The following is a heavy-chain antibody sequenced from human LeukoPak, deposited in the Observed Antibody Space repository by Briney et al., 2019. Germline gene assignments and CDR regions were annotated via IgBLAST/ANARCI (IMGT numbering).Heavy chain of an antibody. J-gene: IGHJ4*02. V-gene: IGHV3-7*01. CDR2: IKQDGSEK. D-gene: IGHD3-22*01. CDR3: ARDGDSPDSSGYYLDY. CDR1: GFTFSSYW. Sequence: GGSLRLSCAASGFTFSSYWMSWVRQAPGKGLEWVANIKQDGSEKYYVDSVKGRFTISRDNSKNTLYLQMNSLRAEDTAVYYCARDGDSPDSSGYYLDYWGQGTLVTVSS.